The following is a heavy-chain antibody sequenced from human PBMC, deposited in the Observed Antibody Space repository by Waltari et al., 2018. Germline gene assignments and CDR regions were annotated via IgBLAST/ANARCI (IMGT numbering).Heavy chain of an antibody. Sequence: EVQLVESGGDLVQPGRSMRLSCAASGFTFGDSSMHWVRKAPGKGLEWGSGITWNSDKVDYADSVKGRFTVGRDNAKNSLYLRMNSLRTEDMALYYCAKGWSGTALGDAIDIWGQGTMVTVSS. CDR1: GFTFGDSS. J-gene: IGHJ3*02. D-gene: IGHD3-10*02. CDR3: AKGWSGTALGDAIDI. V-gene: IGHV3-9*03. CDR2: ITWNSDKV.